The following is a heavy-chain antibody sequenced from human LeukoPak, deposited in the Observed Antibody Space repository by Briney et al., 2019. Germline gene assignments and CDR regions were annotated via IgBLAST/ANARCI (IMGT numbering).Heavy chain of an antibody. CDR1: GFTLSSYS. Sequence: GGSLRLSCAASGFTLSSYSMNWVRQAPGKGLEWVSFISSSRSYIYYADSVKGRFTISRDNAKNSLYLQMNSLRAEDTAVYYCARNSDWGCSGGTCYNYGGYCGQGTLVTVSS. CDR2: ISSSRSYI. V-gene: IGHV3-21*01. J-gene: IGHJ4*02. D-gene: IGHD2-15*01. CDR3: ARNSDWGCSGGTCYNYGGY.